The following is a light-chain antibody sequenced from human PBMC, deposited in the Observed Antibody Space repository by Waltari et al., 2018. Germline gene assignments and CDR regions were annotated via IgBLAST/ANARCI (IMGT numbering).Light chain of an antibody. V-gene: IGKV3-20*01. CDR2: GAS. J-gene: IGKJ1*01. Sequence: EIVLTQSTGTLALSPGERATHSCRTSQSVGRTSAWYQQNPGQAPSLLIYGASIRATGIPDRCSGSGSGTDFSLTISRLEPEDFAVYYCQHYVRLPVTFGQGTKVEIK. CDR3: QHYVRLPVT. CDR1: QSVGRTS.